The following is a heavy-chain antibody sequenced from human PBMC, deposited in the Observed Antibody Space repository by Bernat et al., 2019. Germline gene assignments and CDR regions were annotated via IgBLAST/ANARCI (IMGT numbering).Heavy chain of an antibody. CDR1: GGSFSGYY. V-gene: IGHV4-34*01. CDR3: ARDLVARGRRGI. Sequence: QVQLQQWGAGLLKPSETLSLTCAVYGGSFSGYYWSWIRQPPGKGLEWMGEINHSGSTNYNPSLKSRVTISVDTSKNKFSLKLSSVTAADTAVYYCARDLVARGRRGIWGQGTLVTVSS. J-gene: IGHJ4*02. CDR2: INHSGST. D-gene: IGHD5-12*01.